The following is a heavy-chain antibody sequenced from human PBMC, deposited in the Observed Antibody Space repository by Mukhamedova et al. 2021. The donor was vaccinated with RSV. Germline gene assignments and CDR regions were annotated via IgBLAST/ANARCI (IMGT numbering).Heavy chain of an antibody. V-gene: IGHV5-10-1*01. CDR2: IDPSDSYT. J-gene: IGHJ4*02. CDR3: AVRGPLVDGYNWVGPGGDY. D-gene: IGHD5-24*01. Sequence: PGKGLEWMGRIDPSDSYTNYSPSFQGHVTISADKSISTAYLQWSSLKASDTAMYYCAVRGPLVDGYNWVGPGGDYWGQGTLVTVS.